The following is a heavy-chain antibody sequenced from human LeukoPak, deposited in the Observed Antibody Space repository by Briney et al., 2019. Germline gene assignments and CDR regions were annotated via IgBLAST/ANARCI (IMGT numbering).Heavy chain of an antibody. Sequence: PSETLSLTCAVYGGSFSGYYWSWIRQPPGKGLEWIGEINHSGSTNYNPSLKSRVTISVDTSKNQFSLKLSSVTAADTAVYYCARDHPNHYDSSGYSENAFDIWGQGTMVTVSS. D-gene: IGHD3-22*01. J-gene: IGHJ3*02. V-gene: IGHV4-34*01. CDR2: INHSGST. CDR1: GGSFSGYY. CDR3: ARDHPNHYDSSGYSENAFDI.